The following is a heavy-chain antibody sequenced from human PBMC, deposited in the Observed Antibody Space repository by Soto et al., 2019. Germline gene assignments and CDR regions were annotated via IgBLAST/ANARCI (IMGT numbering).Heavy chain of an antibody. Sequence: SVKIACKAPGGTLSSYAINWVRQAPGQGLDWMGGIVPIFGKPNYAQKFQGRVTITADESTSTAYMELSSLRSEDTATYYCARNKAAATGPFEYWGQGTLVTVSS. V-gene: IGHV1-69*13. J-gene: IGHJ4*02. CDR2: IVPIFGKP. CDR1: GGTLSSYA. CDR3: ARNKAAATGPFEY. D-gene: IGHD6-13*01.